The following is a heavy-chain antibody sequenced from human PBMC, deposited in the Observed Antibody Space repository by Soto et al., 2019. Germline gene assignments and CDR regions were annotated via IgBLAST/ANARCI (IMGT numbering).Heavy chain of an antibody. J-gene: IGHJ6*01. CDR1: GASISSYY. Sequence: PSETLSLTCAVSGASISSYYWSWIRQPPGKGLEWIGYIYYSGSTNYNPSLKSRVTISVDTSKNQFSLRLSSVTAADTAVYYCARHSRAVSYYGMDVWGQGTTVTVSS. CDR3: ARHSRAVSYYGMDV. D-gene: IGHD2-2*01. V-gene: IGHV4-59*08. CDR2: IYYSGST.